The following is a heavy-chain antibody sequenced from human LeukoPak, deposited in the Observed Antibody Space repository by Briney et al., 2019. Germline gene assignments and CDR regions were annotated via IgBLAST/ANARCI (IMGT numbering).Heavy chain of an antibody. J-gene: IGHJ4*02. CDR2: IKEDGSVK. CDR3: ARDGSRVY. V-gene: IGHV3-7*01. Sequence: GGSLRLSCAASGFTFSTFWMSWVRQAPGKGLERVANIKEDGSVKYYLDSVKGRFTISRDNAKSSLYLQMNSLRAEDTAVYYCARDGSRVYWGQGTLVTVSS. CDR1: GFTFSTFW.